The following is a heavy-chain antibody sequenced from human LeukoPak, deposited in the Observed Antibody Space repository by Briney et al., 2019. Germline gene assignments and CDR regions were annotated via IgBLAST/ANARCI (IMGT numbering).Heavy chain of an antibody. CDR2: IIPMFGTA. D-gene: IGHD6-19*01. V-gene: IGHV1-69*13. CDR1: GGTFSSYV. Sequence: SVKVSCKASGGTFSSYVITWVRQAPGQGLEWMGGIIPMFGTADYAQKFQGRVTITADESTSTAYMQLSSLRSEDTAVYYCARGAYSNGSYYFDHWGQGTLVTVSS. J-gene: IGHJ4*02. CDR3: ARGAYSNGSYYFDH.